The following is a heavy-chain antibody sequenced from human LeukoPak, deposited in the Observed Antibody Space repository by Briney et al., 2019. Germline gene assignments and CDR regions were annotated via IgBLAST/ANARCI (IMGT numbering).Heavy chain of an antibody. CDR2: ISAGNDI. V-gene: IGHV3-53*01. J-gene: IGHJ4*02. CDR1: GGSISSYY. CDR3: AKYAPPTTALTRFFDD. Sequence: ETLSLTCTVSGGSISSYYWSWIRQPPGKGLEWVSVISAGNDIVYADSVKGRFSISRDSSKNTLYLQMNSLRVEDTAVYYCAKYAPPTTALTRFFDDWGQGTLVTVSS. D-gene: IGHD4-17*01.